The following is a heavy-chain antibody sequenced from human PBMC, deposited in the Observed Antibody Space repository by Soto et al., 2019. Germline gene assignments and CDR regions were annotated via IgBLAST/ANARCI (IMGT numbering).Heavy chain of an antibody. CDR1: GFIFSSYT. J-gene: IGHJ6*02. V-gene: IGHV3-23*01. CDR3: TKDIATIESRSGMGV. D-gene: IGHD6-13*01. Sequence: EVQLLESGGGLVQPGGSLRLSCAASGFIFSSYTMNWVRQAPGEGLEWVSVISGSGDSTDYADSVKGRFTISRDNSKNTLSLQMDSLRAEDTAVYYCTKDIATIESRSGMGVWGQGTTVTVSS. CDR2: ISGSGDST.